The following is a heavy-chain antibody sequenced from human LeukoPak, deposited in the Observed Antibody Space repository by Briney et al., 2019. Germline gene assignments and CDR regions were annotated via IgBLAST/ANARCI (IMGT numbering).Heavy chain of an antibody. Sequence: GGSLRLSCAASGFTFSSYGMHWVRQAPGKGLEWVAVIWYDGSNKYYADSVKGRFTISRDNSKNTLSLHMNSLRAEDTAVYYCARDLDSSGYYHVVDSWGQGALVTVSS. D-gene: IGHD3-22*01. CDR1: GFTFSSYG. CDR2: IWYDGSNK. CDR3: ARDLDSSGYYHVVDS. V-gene: IGHV3-33*01. J-gene: IGHJ4*02.